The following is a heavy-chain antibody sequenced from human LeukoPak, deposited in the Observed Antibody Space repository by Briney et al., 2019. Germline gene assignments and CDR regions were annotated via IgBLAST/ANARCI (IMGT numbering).Heavy chain of an antibody. CDR3: ARLWKGSNDYGEYAGDS. J-gene: IGHJ5*01. D-gene: IGHD4-17*01. Sequence: SQTLSLTCTVSGGSISSGGYHWSWIRQHPGKGLEWIGYIYYSGTTSYNPSLKSRVTISVDTSKKKFSLKVSSVTVADTAVYYCARLWKGSNDYGEYAGDSWGQGTLVTVSS. V-gene: IGHV4-31*03. CDR2: IYYSGTT. CDR1: GGSISSGGYH.